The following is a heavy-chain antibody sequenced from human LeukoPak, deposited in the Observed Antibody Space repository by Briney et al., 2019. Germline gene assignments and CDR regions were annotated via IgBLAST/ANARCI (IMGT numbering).Heavy chain of an antibody. CDR3: TRHGLN. CDR2: IRSKLNSYST. J-gene: IGHJ4*02. Sequence: PGGSLRLSCAASGFTFSGSTIHWVRQASGKGLEWVGRIRSKLNSYSTAYTASVQRRFAISTDDSKKTAYLRINSLKTEDAAVYYCTRHGLNWGQGTLVTVSS. CDR1: GFTFSGST. D-gene: IGHD3/OR15-3a*01. V-gene: IGHV3-73*01.